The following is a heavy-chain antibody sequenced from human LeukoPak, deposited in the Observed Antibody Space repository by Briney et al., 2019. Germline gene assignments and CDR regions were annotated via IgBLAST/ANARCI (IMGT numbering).Heavy chain of an antibody. Sequence: SVKVSCKASGYTFTSYAISWVRQAPGQGLEWMGGIIPIFGTANYAQKFQGRVTITADESTSTAYMELSSLRSEDTAVYYCARGADSGSYYASNWFDPWGQGTLVTVSS. V-gene: IGHV1-69*13. J-gene: IGHJ5*02. D-gene: IGHD1-26*01. CDR2: IIPIFGTA. CDR3: ARGADSGSYYASNWFDP. CDR1: GYTFTSYA.